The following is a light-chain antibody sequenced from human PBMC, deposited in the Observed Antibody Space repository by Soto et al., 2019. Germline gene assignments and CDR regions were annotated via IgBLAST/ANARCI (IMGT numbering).Light chain of an antibody. V-gene: IGKV3-15*01. CDR2: GAS. CDR3: QQYNNWPLP. Sequence: IGRTQYQATLSLSPGERATLSCRASQSVSSNLAWYQQKPGQAPRLLIYGASTRATGIPARFSGSGSGTEFTLTISSLQSEDFAVYYCQQYNNWPLPFGGGTKVDIK. CDR1: QSVSSN. J-gene: IGKJ4*01.